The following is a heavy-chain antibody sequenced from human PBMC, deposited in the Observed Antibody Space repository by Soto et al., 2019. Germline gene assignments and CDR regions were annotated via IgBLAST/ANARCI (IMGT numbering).Heavy chain of an antibody. J-gene: IGHJ5*02. V-gene: IGHV1-69*01. D-gene: IGHD3-3*02. CDR1: GGTFSSYA. CDR2: IIPSFDTP. Sequence: QLQLMQSGAEVKKPGSSVKVSCKASGGTFSSYAISWLRQAPGQGLEWMGGIIPSFDTPNYAQKFQGRVKITTDESTSTAYMERSSLRSEDTAVYYCARPFLSYNWFDPWGQGTLVTVSS. CDR3: ARPFLSYNWFDP.